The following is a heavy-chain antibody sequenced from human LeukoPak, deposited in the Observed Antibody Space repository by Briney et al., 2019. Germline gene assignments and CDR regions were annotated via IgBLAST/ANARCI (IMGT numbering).Heavy chain of an antibody. CDR2: IKEDGSDK. CDR3: VRESDVWSGPGIGRPLDV. CDR1: GFTFSNSW. D-gene: IGHD3-3*01. V-gene: IGHV3-7*01. Sequence: GGSLRLSCLASGFTFSNSWMTWVRQAPGRGLEWVANIKEDGSDKQYVDSVRGRFTISSDNAKNSVSLQMDGLRAEDTAVYHCVRESDVWSGPGIGRPLDVWGKGTTVTVSS. J-gene: IGHJ6*04.